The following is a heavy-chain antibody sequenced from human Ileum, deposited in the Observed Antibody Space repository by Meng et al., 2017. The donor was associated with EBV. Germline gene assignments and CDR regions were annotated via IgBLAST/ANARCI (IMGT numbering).Heavy chain of an antibody. CDR3: ANRRPASGPLGDY. J-gene: IGHJ4*02. CDR2: IYHSGST. CDR1: GSSISSTNW. V-gene: IGHV4-4*02. Sequence: QVQLPGSGPGLLKPSATLSLTCSVSGSSISSTNWWSWVRQPPGKGLEWIGDIYHSGSTNYNPSLKSRVTISIDASKNQFSLKVTSVTAADTAMYYCANRRPASGPLGDYWGQGTLVTVSS. D-gene: IGHD2-2*01.